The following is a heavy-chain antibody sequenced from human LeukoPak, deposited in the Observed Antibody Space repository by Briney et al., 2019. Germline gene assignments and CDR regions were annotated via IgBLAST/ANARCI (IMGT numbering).Heavy chain of an antibody. CDR1: GGSISSYY. V-gene: IGHV4-4*07. CDR2: IYTSGST. J-gene: IGHJ3*02. D-gene: IGHD6-13*01. Sequence: PSETLSLTCTVSGGSISSYYWSWIRQPAGKGLEWIGRIYTSGSTNYKPSLKSRVTISVDKSKNQFSLKLSSVTAADTAVYYCARDGGYSSSWYYRQGAFDIWGQGTMVTVSS. CDR3: ARDGGYSSSWYYRQGAFDI.